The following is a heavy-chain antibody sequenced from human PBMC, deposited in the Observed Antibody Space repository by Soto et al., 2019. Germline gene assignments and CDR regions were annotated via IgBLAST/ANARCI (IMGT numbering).Heavy chain of an antibody. CDR2: IYYSGST. V-gene: IGHV4-30-4*01. Sequence: SETLSLTCIVSGGSISSGDYYWSWIRQPPGKGLEWIGYIYYSGSTYYNPSLKSRVTISVDTSKNQFSLKLSSVTAADTAVHYCARENLLTHFDYWGQGTLVTVSS. CDR1: GGSISSGDYY. J-gene: IGHJ4*02. CDR3: ARENLLTHFDY.